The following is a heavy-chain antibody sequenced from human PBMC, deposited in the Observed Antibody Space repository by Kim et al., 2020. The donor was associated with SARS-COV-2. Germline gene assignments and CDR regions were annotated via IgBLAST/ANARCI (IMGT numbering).Heavy chain of an antibody. D-gene: IGHD5-12*01. CDR2: ISGSGGST. CDR3: AKVTNGYAPRDGYTANFDY. CDR1: GFTFSSYA. J-gene: IGHJ4*02. V-gene: IGHV3-23*01. Sequence: GGSLRLSCAASGFTFSSYAMSWVRQAPGKGLEWVSAISGSGGSTYYADSVKGRFTISRDNSKNTLYLQMNSLRAEDTAVYYCAKVTNGYAPRDGYTANFDYWGQGTLVTVSS.